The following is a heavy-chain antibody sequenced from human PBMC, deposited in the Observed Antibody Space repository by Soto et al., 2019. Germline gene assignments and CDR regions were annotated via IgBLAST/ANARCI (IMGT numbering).Heavy chain of an antibody. V-gene: IGHV1-3*01. J-gene: IGHJ6*02. CDR2: INAGNGNT. CDR3: AREKKCTNGVCYYYYGMDV. CDR1: GYTFTSYA. D-gene: IGHD2-8*01. Sequence: ASVKVSCKASGYTFTSYAMHWVRQAPGQRLEWMGWINAGNGNTKYSQKFQGRVTITRDTSASTAYMELSSLRSEDTAVYYCAREKKCTNGVCYYYYGMDVWAKGPRSPSP.